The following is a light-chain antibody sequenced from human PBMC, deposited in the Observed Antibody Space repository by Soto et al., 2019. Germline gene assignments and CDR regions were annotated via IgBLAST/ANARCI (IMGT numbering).Light chain of an antibody. CDR1: QSVSSSY. CDR3: QHYGSSYT. CDR2: GAS. J-gene: IGKJ2*01. Sequence: EIVLTQSPGTLSLSPGERATLSCRASQSVSSSYLAWYQPKPGQAPRLLIYGASSRATGIPDRFSGSGSGTDFTLTISRLEPEDYAVYYCQHYGSSYTCVQGTKLEIK. V-gene: IGKV3-20*01.